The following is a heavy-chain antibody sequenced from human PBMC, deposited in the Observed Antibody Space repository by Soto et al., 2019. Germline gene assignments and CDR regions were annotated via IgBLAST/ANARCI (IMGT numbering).Heavy chain of an antibody. D-gene: IGHD4-17*01. CDR3: ARDADYGGSRGGMDV. J-gene: IGHJ6*02. V-gene: IGHV4-31*03. CDR2: IYYSGST. Sequence: QVRLEESGPGLVKPSETLSLICSVSGGSVNNANYFLNWIRHHPENGLEWIGYIYYSGSTRYNTSIKTRATLSIDTSKNLYSLRLNSVTVADTAFYFCARDADYGGSRGGMDVWGRGTTVTVSS. CDR1: GGSVNNANYF.